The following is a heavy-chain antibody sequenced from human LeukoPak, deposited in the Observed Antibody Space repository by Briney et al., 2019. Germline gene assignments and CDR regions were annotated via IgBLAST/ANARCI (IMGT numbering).Heavy chain of an antibody. CDR1: GYSFTTYW. V-gene: IGHV5-51*01. D-gene: IGHD1/OR15-1a*01. J-gene: IGHJ4*02. Sequence: GESLKISCKGSGYSFTTYWIGWVRQMPGKGLEWIGIVFPGDSDTTYSPSLQGQVTISADTSINTAYLQWSSLRASDTAMYYCATSESQTRFDYWGQGTPVTVSS. CDR3: ATSESQTRFDY. CDR2: VFPGDSDT.